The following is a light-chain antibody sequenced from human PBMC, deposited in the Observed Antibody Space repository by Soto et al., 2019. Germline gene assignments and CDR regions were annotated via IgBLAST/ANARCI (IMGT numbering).Light chain of an antibody. CDR3: QQHNNYPRT. CDR2: KAS. J-gene: IGKJ1*01. V-gene: IGKV1-5*03. CDR1: QSISSA. Sequence: DIQMTQSPSTLSASVGDRVTITCRASQSISSALVWYQQKPGKAPNLLIYKASSLESGVPLRFSGSGSGTEFNLTISSLQPEDFATYYCQQHNNYPRTFGQGTKVEI.